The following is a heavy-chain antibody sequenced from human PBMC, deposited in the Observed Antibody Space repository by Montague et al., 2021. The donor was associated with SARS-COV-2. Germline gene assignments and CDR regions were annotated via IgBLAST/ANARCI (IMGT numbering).Heavy chain of an antibody. D-gene: IGHD6-13*01. CDR1: GFSFGDYA. Sequence: SLDASGFSFGDYAMHWVRLAPGQGLEWVSGISRDSDKIGYGDSVKGRFIVSRDNAKNSLYLQMNSVRIDDTALYFCAKDVLSVPAAGGVFDSWGQGTLVAVSS. J-gene: IGHJ4*02. V-gene: IGHV3-9*01. CDR3: AKDVLSVPAAGGVFDS. CDR2: ISRDSDKI.